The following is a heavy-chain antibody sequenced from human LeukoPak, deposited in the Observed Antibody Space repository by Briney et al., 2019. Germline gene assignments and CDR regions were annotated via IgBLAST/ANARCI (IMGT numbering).Heavy chain of an antibody. CDR2: ISSSSTI. J-gene: IGHJ5*02. CDR1: GFTFSSYS. Sequence: GGSLRLSCAASGFTFSSYSMNWVRQAPGKGLEWVSYISSSSTIYYADSVKGRFTISRDNAKNSLYLQMNSLRAEDTAVYYCARDYPVLGVVILRYNWFDPWGQGTLVTVSS. CDR3: ARDYPVLGVVILRYNWFDP. D-gene: IGHD3-3*01. V-gene: IGHV3-48*04.